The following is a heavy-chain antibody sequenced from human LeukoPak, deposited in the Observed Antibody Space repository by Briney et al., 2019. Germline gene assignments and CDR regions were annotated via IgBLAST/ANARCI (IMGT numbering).Heavy chain of an antibody. J-gene: IGHJ6*03. Sequence: SVKVSCKASGGTFSSYAISWVRQAPGQGLEWMGGIIPIFGTANYAQKFQGRVTITADESTSTAYMELSSLRSEYTAVYYCARAPVVPAAMVRFYYYYYYMDVWGKGTTVTVSS. CDR2: IIPIFGTA. D-gene: IGHD2-2*01. CDR3: ARAPVVPAAMVRFYYYYYYMDV. V-gene: IGHV1-69*13. CDR1: GGTFSSYA.